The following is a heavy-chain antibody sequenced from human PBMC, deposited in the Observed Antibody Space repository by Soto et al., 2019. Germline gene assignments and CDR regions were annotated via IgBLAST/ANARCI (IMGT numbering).Heavy chain of an antibody. V-gene: IGHV4-39*02. J-gene: IGHJ4*02. CDR2: IYYSGST. CDR3: ARWNSWFGGSYVDY. D-gene: IGHD1-26*01. Sequence: SETLSLTSTVSGDSITSSGHYWGWIRQSPGKGLEKIATIYYSGSTYYNPSLKSRVTISFDTSKNHFSPSLHSVTAADTALYFCARWNSWFGGSYVDYWGQGALVTVSS. CDR1: GDSITSSGHY.